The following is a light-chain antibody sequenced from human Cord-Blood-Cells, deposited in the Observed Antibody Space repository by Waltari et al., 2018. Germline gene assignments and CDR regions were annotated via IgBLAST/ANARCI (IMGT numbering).Light chain of an antibody. CDR1: SRDVGGYNY. V-gene: IGLV2-14*01. CDR3: SSYTSSSTRV. Sequence: QSALTQPPSVPGSPGPSLTIPCPGTSRDVGGYNYVSWYQQHPGKAPKLMIYDVSNRPSGVSNRFSGSKSGNTASLTISGLQAEDEADYYCSSYTSSSTRVFGGGTKLTVL. CDR2: DVS. J-gene: IGLJ3*02.